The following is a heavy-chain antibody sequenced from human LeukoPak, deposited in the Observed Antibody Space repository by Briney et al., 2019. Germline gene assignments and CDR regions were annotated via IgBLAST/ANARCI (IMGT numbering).Heavy chain of an antibody. D-gene: IGHD1-1*01. Sequence: KPSETVSLNCTVSGGSCSGYYCTWIRQPTGKGLDWIGEINHTGSTNYNPSLKSRVTISVDTSKNQFYVKLSSETAADTAVYYCARLVGTTGIYTFDIWGQGTMVTVSS. J-gene: IGHJ3*02. CDR2: INHTGST. CDR1: GGSCSGYY. V-gene: IGHV4-34*01. CDR3: ARLVGTTGIYTFDI.